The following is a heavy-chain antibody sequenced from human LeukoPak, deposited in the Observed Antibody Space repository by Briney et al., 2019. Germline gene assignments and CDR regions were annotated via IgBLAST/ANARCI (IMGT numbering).Heavy chain of an antibody. V-gene: IGHV4-59*01. CDR3: ARTGYCSSTSCYGDYYYYMDV. J-gene: IGHJ6*03. Sequence: SETLSLTCTVSGGSISSYYWSWIRQPPGKGLEWSGYIYYSGSTNYNPSLKSRVTISVDTSKNQFSLKLSSVTAANTAVYYCARTGYCSSTSCYGDYYYYMDVCGKGTTVTVSS. CDR1: GGSISSYY. D-gene: IGHD2-2*01. CDR2: IYYSGST.